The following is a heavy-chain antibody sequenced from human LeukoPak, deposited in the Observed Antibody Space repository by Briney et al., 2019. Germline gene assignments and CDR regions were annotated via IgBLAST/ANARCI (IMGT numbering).Heavy chain of an antibody. D-gene: IGHD5-24*01. Sequence: PETLSLTCTVSGGSISSYYWSWIRQPAGKGLEWIGRIYTSGSTNYNPSLKSRVTMSVDTSKNQFSLKLSSVTAADTAVYYCAREADIEMATLGAFDIWGQGTMVTVSS. CDR1: GGSISSYY. CDR3: AREADIEMATLGAFDI. CDR2: IYTSGST. J-gene: IGHJ3*02. V-gene: IGHV4-4*07.